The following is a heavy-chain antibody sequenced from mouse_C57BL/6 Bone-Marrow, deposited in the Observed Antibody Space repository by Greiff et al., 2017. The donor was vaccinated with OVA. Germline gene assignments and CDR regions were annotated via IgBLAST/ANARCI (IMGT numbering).Heavy chain of an antibody. CDR2: IDPETGGT. D-gene: IGHD4-1*01. CDR3: TRQDWEEAMDY. CDR1: GYTFTDYE. Sequence: VQLQESGAELVRPGASVTLSCKASGYTFTDYEMHWVKQTPVHGLEWIGAIDPETGGTAYTQKFKGKAILTADKSSSTAYMELRSLTSEDAAVYYCTRQDWEEAMDYGGQGTSVTVSS. V-gene: IGHV1-15*01. J-gene: IGHJ4*01.